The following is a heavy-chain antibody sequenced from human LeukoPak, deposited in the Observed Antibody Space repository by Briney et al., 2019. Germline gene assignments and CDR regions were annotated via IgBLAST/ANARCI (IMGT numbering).Heavy chain of an antibody. D-gene: IGHD3-10*01. V-gene: IGHV3-7*01. CDR1: GFTFSSYW. CDR3: AREVWFGETQGVYYYYGMDV. J-gene: IGHJ6*02. CDR2: IKQDGSEK. Sequence: PGGSLRLSSAASGFTFSSYWLSWVRQAPGKGLEWVANIKQDGSEKYYVDSVKGRFTISRDNAKNLLYLQMNSLRAEDTAVYYCAREVWFGETQGVYYYYGMDVWGQGTTVTVSS.